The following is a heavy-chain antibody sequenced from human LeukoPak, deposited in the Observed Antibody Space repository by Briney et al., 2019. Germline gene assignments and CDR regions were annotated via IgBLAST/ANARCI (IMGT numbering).Heavy chain of an antibody. D-gene: IGHD7-27*01. CDR1: VYTFTSYD. Sequence: ASVKVSRNASVYTFTSYDINWVRQPSGQGLEWMGWMKPNSGNTGYAQKFQGRVTITRNTSISIAYMELSSLRSEDTAVYYCARGLTGEPSSFDYWGQGTLVTVSS. CDR3: ARGLTGEPSSFDY. V-gene: IGHV1-8*03. J-gene: IGHJ4*02. CDR2: MKPNSGNT.